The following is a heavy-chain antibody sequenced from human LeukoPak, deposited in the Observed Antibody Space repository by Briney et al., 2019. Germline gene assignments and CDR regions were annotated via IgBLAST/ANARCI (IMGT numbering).Heavy chain of an antibody. D-gene: IGHD2-2*01. V-gene: IGHV4-59*01. CDR1: GGSISSYY. CDR3: ATEYCASSSCRFDS. CDR2: IYNSGST. Sequence: SETLSLTCTVSGGSISSYYWSWIRQPPGKGLEWIGYIYNSGSTNYNPSLKSRVTISLDASKKQFSLKLTSVTAADTAIYYCATEYCASSSCRFDSWGQGTLVTVSS. J-gene: IGHJ4*02.